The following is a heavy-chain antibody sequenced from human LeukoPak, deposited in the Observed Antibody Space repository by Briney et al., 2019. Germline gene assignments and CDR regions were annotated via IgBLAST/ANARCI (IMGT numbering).Heavy chain of an antibody. CDR3: TRDGPDNDFSTKDTDVFHI. D-gene: IGHD3-3*01. J-gene: IGHJ3*02. Sequence: GGSLRLSCAASGFXFSSYTINWVRQVPGKGLEWLSLISGSSTIIYYADSVKGRYTVSRDNAKSSLYLQMNSLREEDTAVYYCTRDGPDNDFSTKDTDVFHIWGQGTMVNVSS. V-gene: IGHV3-48*02. CDR1: GFXFSSYT. CDR2: ISGSSTII.